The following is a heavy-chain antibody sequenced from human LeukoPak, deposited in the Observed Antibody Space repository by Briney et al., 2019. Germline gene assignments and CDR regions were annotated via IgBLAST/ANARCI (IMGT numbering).Heavy chain of an antibody. Sequence: GGSLRLSCAASGFTFSSYSMNWVRQAPGKGLEWVSAISGSGGSTYYADSVKGRFTISRDNSKNTLYLQMNSLRAEDTAVYYCAKGRSNYYDSSGYYEYFDLWGRGTLVTVSS. CDR2: ISGSGGST. CDR1: GFTFSSYS. D-gene: IGHD3-22*01. CDR3: AKGRSNYYDSSGYYEYFDL. V-gene: IGHV3-23*01. J-gene: IGHJ2*01.